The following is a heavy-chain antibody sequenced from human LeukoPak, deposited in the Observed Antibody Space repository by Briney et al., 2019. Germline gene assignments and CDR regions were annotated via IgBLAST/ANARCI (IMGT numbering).Heavy chain of an antibody. CDR3: AKIWFGELSSFDY. J-gene: IGHJ4*02. D-gene: IGHD3-10*01. CDR1: GFTFSSYA. V-gene: IGHV3-23*01. Sequence: GGSLRLSCAASGFTFSSYAMTWVRQAPGKGLDWVSAISGSGDNTYYADSVKGRFTISRDNSKNTLYLQMNSLRAEATAVYYCAKIWFGELSSFDYWGQGTLVTVSS. CDR2: ISGSGDNT.